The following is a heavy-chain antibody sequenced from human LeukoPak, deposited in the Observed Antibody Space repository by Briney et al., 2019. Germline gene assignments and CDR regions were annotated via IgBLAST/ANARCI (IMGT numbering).Heavy chain of an antibody. CDR1: GGSISSYY. Sequence: SETLSLTCTVSGGSISSYYWSWTRQPPGKGLEWIGYIYYSGSTNYNPSLKSRVTISVDTSKNQFSLKLSSVTAADTAVYYCARRSGSSWYGRSWFDPWGQGTLVTVSS. CDR3: ARRSGSSWYGRSWFDP. CDR2: IYYSGST. J-gene: IGHJ5*02. V-gene: IGHV4-59*08. D-gene: IGHD6-13*01.